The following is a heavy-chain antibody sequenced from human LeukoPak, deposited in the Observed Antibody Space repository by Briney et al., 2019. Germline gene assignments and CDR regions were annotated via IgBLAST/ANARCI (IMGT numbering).Heavy chain of an antibody. CDR2: LRYDGTDK. Sequence: TGGSLRLSCEASGLTFSNYGMHWVRQAPGEGLEWVAILRYDGTDKYYADSVKGRFTISRDKTKNTLYLQMNSLRAEDTAVYYCAKSSGNFPVYFDYWGQGTLVTVSS. J-gene: IGHJ4*02. CDR1: GLTFSNYG. V-gene: IGHV3-30*02. D-gene: IGHD1-26*01. CDR3: AKSSGNFPVYFDY.